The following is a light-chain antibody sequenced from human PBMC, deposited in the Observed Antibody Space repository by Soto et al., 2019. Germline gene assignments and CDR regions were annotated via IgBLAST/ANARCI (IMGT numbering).Light chain of an antibody. CDR3: QNADSFPLLN. J-gene: IGKJ5*01. V-gene: IGKV1-12*01. CDR1: EDISTW. Sequence: DIQTTHSPSAVAESVVDIVTVTCRSSEDISTWLAWYQQKPGKAPKLLIYAAYSLQSGVPSRFSGSGSGTDFTLTIRRLQPEDFANYYCQNADSFPLLNCGNGTRLGLK. CDR2: AAY.